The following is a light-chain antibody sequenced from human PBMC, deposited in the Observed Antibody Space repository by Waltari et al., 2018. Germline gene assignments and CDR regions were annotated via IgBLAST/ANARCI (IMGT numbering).Light chain of an antibody. CDR1: SLICYF. CDR3: HSRETFSTRL. V-gene: IGLV3-19*01. CDR2: VPH. J-gene: IGLJ2*01. Sequence: SSDLTQDPSLSVALGQTVRITCQGDSLICYFAGWYQQRPGQSTILVLYVPHNLPSGIPDRFAGSTSGNAASLTITRAQAEDDADYYCHSRETFSTRLFGGGTRLTV.